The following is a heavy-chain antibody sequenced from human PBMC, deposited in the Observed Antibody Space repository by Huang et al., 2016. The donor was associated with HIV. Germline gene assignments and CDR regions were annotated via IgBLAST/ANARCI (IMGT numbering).Heavy chain of an antibody. CDR3: TRLTMIGDGDY. D-gene: IGHD3-22*01. Sequence: EVQLVESGGGLVQPGGSLKLSCAASGFTFSGSAMHWVRQASGKGLEWVGRIRSKANIYATAYAASVKGRFTISRDDSKNTAYLQMNSLKTEDTAVYYCTRLTMIGDGDYWGQGTLVTVSS. V-gene: IGHV3-73*01. J-gene: IGHJ4*02. CDR2: IRSKANIYAT. CDR1: GFTFSGSA.